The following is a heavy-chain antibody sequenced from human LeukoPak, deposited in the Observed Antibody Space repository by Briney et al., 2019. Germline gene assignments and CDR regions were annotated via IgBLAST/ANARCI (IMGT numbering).Heavy chain of an antibody. CDR1: GGSISSYY. V-gene: IGHV4-4*07. CDR2: IYTSGST. J-gene: IGHJ6*03. CDR3: ARGRIAASPRSVLDYYYYMDV. D-gene: IGHD6-13*01. Sequence: SETLSLTCTVSGGSISSYYWSWIRQPAGKGLEWIGRIYTSGSTNYNPSLKSRVTMSVDTSKNQFSLKLSSVTAADTAVYYCARGRIAASPRSVLDYYYYMDVWGKGTTVTVSS.